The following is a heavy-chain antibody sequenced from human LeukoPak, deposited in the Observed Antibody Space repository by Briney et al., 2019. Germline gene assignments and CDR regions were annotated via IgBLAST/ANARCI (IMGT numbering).Heavy chain of an antibody. J-gene: IGHJ5*02. V-gene: IGHV3-23*01. Sequence: PGGSLRLSCAASGFTFSSYAMSWVRQAPGRGLEWVSAISGSGGSTYYADFVKGRFTISRDNSKNTLYLQMNSLRAEDTAVYYCASSLRFLECFISWGQGTLVTVSS. CDR1: GFTFSSYA. CDR2: ISGSGGST. CDR3: ASSLRFLECFIS. D-gene: IGHD3-3*01.